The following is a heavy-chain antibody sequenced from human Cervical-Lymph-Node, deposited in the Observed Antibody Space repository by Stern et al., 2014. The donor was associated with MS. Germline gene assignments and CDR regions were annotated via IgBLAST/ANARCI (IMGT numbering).Heavy chain of an antibody. CDR2: IWYDGSNK. J-gene: IGHJ4*02. CDR1: GFTFSSYG. D-gene: IGHD3-22*01. CDR3: ARERYYDSSGYYDY. V-gene: IGHV3-33*01. Sequence: VQLEESGGGVVQPGRSLRLSCAASGFTFSSYGMHWVRQAPGKGLEWVAVIWYDGSNKYYADSVKGRFTISRDNSKNTLYLQMNSLRAEDTAVYYCARERYYDSSGYYDYWGQGTLVTVSS.